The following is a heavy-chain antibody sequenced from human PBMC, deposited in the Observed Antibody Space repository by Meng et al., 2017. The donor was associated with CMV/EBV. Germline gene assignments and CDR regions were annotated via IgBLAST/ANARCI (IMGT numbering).Heavy chain of an antibody. J-gene: IGHJ6*02. CDR1: GGSISSSSYY. Sequence: SETLSLTCTVPGGSISSSSYYWGWIRQPPGKGLEWIGSIYYSGSTYYNPSLKSRVTISVDTSKNQFSLKLSSVTAADTAVYYCARVGRYCSSTSCYHTYYYYGMDVWGQGTTVTVSS. CDR3: ARVGRYCSSTSCYHTYYYYGMDV. D-gene: IGHD2-2*01. V-gene: IGHV4-39*07. CDR2: IYYSGST.